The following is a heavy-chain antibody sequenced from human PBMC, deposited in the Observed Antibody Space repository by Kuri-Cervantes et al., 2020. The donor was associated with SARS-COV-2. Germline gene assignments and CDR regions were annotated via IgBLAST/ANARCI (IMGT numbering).Heavy chain of an antibody. CDR3: AKDGAYGSGSFYYFDY. V-gene: IGHV3-9*03. D-gene: IGHD3-10*01. CDR1: GFTFSSYS. J-gene: IGHJ4*02. CDR2: ISWNSGSI. Sequence: GGSLRLSCAASGFTFSSYSMNWVRQAPGEGLEWVSGISWNSGSIGYADSVKGRFTISRDNAKNSLYLQMNSLRAEDMALYYCAKDGAYGSGSFYYFDYWGQGTLVTVSS.